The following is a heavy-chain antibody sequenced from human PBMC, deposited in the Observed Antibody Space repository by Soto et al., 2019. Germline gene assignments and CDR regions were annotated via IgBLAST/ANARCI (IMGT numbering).Heavy chain of an antibody. CDR2: INPSGGST. CDR3: ARVGYDFWSGLLN. D-gene: IGHD3-3*01. CDR1: GYTFTSYY. V-gene: IGHV1-46*01. Sequence: QVQLVQSGAEVKKPGASVKVSCKASGYTFTSYYMHWVRQAPGQGLEWRGIINPSGGSTSYAQKFQGRVTMTRDTSTSTVYMELSSLRSEDTAVYYCARVGYDFWSGLLNWGQGTLVTVSS. J-gene: IGHJ4*02.